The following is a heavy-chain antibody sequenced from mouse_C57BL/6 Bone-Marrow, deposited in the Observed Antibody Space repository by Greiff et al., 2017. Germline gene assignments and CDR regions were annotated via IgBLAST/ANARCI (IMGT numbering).Heavy chain of an antibody. J-gene: IGHJ4*01. Sequence: EVKLMESGGGLVQPGGSLKLSCAASGFTFSDYSMYWVRQTPEKRLEWVAYISNGGGNTYYPDTVKGRFTISRDNAKNTLYLQMSRLKSEDTAMYYCARDCYDSSPYCAMDYWGKGTTVTVSS. V-gene: IGHV5-12*01. D-gene: IGHD1-1*01. CDR2: ISNGGGNT. CDR3: ARDCYDSSPYCAMDY. CDR1: GFTFSDYS.